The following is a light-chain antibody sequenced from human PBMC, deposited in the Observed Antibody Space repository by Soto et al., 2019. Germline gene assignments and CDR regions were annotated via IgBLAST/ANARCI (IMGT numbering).Light chain of an antibody. J-gene: IGKJ1*01. V-gene: IGKV1-5*01. CDR1: QSISFY. CDR2: NAS. CDR3: QQYNGYSTWT. Sequence: DIQMTQSPSTLSASVGDRVTITCRAGQSISFYLAWYQQKPGKAPKVLIWNASTLHRGVPSRFSGSGSGTEFTLTISSLQPDDFATYYYQQYNGYSTWTFGQGTRVEL.